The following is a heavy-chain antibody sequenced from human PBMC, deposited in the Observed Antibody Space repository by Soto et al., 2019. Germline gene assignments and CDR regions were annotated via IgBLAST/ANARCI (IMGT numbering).Heavy chain of an antibody. D-gene: IGHD2-21*01. J-gene: IGHJ4*02. CDR1: GDSISTDY. Sequence: PSETLSLTCTVSGDSISTDYWSWIRQSPGKGLEWIGYIYHSGSTNYNPSLKSRVTISVDRSKNQFSLKLSSVTAADTAVYYCARGNVVAIDYWGQGTLVTVSS. CDR2: IYHSGST. V-gene: IGHV4-59*12. CDR3: ARGNVVAIDY.